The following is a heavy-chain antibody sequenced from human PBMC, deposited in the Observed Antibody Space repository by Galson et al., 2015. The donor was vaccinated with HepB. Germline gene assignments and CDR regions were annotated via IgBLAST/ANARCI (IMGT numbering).Heavy chain of an antibody. J-gene: IGHJ4*02. Sequence: SLRLSCAASGFTFGDYAMSWFRQAPGKGLEWVGFIRSKAYGGTTEYAASVKGRFTISRDDSKSIAYLQMNSLKTEDTAVYYCTRGGQPGGNPRGVGYFDYWGQGTLVTVSS. CDR3: TRGGQPGGNPRGVGYFDY. V-gene: IGHV3-49*03. CDR1: GFTFGDYA. D-gene: IGHD2-8*02. CDR2: IRSKAYGGTT.